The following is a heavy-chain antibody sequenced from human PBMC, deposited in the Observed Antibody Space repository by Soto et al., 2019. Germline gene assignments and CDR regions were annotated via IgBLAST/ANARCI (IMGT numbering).Heavy chain of an antibody. CDR2: INHSGST. CDR3: ARGDGSGYQFFDY. Sequence: LSETLSLTCAVYCGSFSGYYWSWIRQPPGKGLEWIGEINHSGSTNYNPSLKSRVTISVDTSKNQFSLKLSSVTAAETAVYYCARGDGSGYQFFDYWGQGTPVTVSS. V-gene: IGHV4-34*01. D-gene: IGHD3-22*01. CDR1: CGSFSGYY. J-gene: IGHJ4*02.